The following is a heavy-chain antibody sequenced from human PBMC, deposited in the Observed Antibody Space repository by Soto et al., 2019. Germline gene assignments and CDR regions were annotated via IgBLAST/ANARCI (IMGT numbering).Heavy chain of an antibody. D-gene: IGHD4-4*01. V-gene: IGHV3-21*01. CDR3: ARNRNYDVGTDAFDI. CDR1: GFTFSSYS. J-gene: IGHJ3*02. CDR2: ISSSSSYI. Sequence: GGSLRLSCAASGFTFSSYSMNWVRQAPGKGLEWVSSISSSSSYIYYADSVKARFTISRDNAKNSLYLQMNSLRAEDTAVYYSARNRNYDVGTDAFDIWGQGTMVTVSS.